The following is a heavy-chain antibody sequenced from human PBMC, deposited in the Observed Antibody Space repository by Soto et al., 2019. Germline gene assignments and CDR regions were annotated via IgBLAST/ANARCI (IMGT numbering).Heavy chain of an antibody. Sequence: PGESLKISCAASGFTFSSYWMHWVRQAPGKGLVWVSRINSDGSSTSYADSVKGRFTISRDNAKNTLYLQMNSLRAEDTAVYKFAREPTVRGVIVEYWGQGTLVTFSS. V-gene: IGHV3-74*01. CDR2: INSDGSST. D-gene: IGHD3-10*01. CDR3: AREPTVRGVIVEY. J-gene: IGHJ4*02. CDR1: GFTFSSYW.